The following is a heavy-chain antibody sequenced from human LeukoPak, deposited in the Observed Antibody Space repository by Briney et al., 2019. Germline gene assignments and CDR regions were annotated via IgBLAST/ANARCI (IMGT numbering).Heavy chain of an antibody. J-gene: IGHJ3*02. CDR2: ISWNSGSI. CDR1: GFTLDDFS. D-gene: IGHD1-26*01. V-gene: IGHV3-9*01. Sequence: LRLSCAAPGFTLDDFSMHWVREAPGEGLGWVSGISWNSGSIGYADSVKGRFTISRDNAKNSLYLQMNSLRAEDTALYYCAKDGGSYNLYAFNIWGQGTMVTVSS. CDR3: AKDGGSYNLYAFNI.